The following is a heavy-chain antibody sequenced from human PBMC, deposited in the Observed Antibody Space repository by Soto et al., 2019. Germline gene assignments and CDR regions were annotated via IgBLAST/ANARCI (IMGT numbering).Heavy chain of an antibody. Sequence: ASETLSLTCAVYGGSFSGYYWSWIRQPPGKGLEWIGEINHSGSTNYNPSLKSRVTISVDTSKNQFSLKLSSVTAADTAVYYCARGGPQRIKWLPLGGDAFDIWGQGTMVTVSS. J-gene: IGHJ3*02. V-gene: IGHV4-34*01. CDR3: ARGGPQRIKWLPLGGDAFDI. CDR2: INHSGST. D-gene: IGHD6-19*01. CDR1: GGSFSGYY.